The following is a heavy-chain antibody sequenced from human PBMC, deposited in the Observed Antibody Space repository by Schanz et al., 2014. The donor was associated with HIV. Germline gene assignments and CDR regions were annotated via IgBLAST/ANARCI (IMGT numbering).Heavy chain of an antibody. CDR2: ISTGGEST. D-gene: IGHD1-26*01. CDR1: GFPFSNFA. V-gene: IGHV3-23*01. J-gene: IGHJ6*02. Sequence: EEHLLESGGDLIQPGGSLRLSCVASGFPFSNFAMSWVRQDPGRGREWVSAISTGGESTFYADSVKGRLTISRDNSKNTLYLQMNSLRAEDTAVYYCAREREESIAYYYYGMDVWGQGTAVTVSS. CDR3: AREREESIAYYYYGMDV.